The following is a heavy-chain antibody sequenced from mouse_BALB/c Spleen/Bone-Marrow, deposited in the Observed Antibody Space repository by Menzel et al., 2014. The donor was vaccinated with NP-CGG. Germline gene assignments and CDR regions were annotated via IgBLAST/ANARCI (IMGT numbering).Heavy chain of an antibody. J-gene: IGHJ3*01. CDR3: ASYYYGSSLFAY. D-gene: IGHD1-1*01. Sequence: VQLKQSGAELVKPGASVKLSCTASGFDIKDTYMHWVKQRPEQGLEWIGRIDPANGNTKYDPKFQGKATITADTSSNTAYLQLSSLTSEDNAVYYCASYYYGSSLFAYWGQGTLVTVSA. CDR2: IDPANGNT. CDR1: GFDIKDTY. V-gene: IGHV14-3*02.